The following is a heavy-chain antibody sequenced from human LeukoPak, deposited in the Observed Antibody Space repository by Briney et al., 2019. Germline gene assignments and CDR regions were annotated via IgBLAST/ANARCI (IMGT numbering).Heavy chain of an antibody. CDR1: GFPLSSYA. CDR3: ARDAGDGYNHVSY. V-gene: IGHV3-23*01. J-gene: IGHJ4*02. CDR2: TSSSDPGT. Sequence: PGGSLRLSCAASGFPLSSYAMSWVRQASGKGLEWVSATSSSDPGTYYADSVRGRFTISRDNSKNTLYLQLNSLRVEDAGVYYCARDAGDGYNHVSYWGQGTLVTASS. D-gene: IGHD5-24*01.